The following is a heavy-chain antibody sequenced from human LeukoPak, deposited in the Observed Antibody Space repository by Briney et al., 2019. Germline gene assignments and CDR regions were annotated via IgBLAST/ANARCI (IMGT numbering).Heavy chain of an antibody. CDR1: GGSFSGYY. D-gene: IGHD3/OR15-3a*01. V-gene: IGHV4-34*01. Sequence: SETLSLTCTVSGGSFSGYYWSWIRQPPGKGLEWIGEINHSGSTNYNPSLKSRVTISVDTSKNQFSLKLSSVTAADTAVYYCAPGTGYFDYWGQGTLVTVSS. CDR3: APGTGYFDY. CDR2: INHSGST. J-gene: IGHJ4*02.